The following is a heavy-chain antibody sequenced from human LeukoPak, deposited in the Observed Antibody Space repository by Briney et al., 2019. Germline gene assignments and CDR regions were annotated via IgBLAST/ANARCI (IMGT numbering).Heavy chain of an antibody. V-gene: IGHV1-3*03. CDR3: ARGGQQWRGGNYFDS. J-gene: IGHJ4*02. Sequence: ASVKVSCKASGYTFTDYALHWVRQAPGQSLEWMGWITTGRGETRYSQDFQRRITLTRDRSANTVYMDLSDLTSEDTAVYYCARGGQQWRGGNYFDSWGQGTLVAVSS. CDR2: ITTGRGET. CDR1: GYTFTDYA. D-gene: IGHD6-19*01.